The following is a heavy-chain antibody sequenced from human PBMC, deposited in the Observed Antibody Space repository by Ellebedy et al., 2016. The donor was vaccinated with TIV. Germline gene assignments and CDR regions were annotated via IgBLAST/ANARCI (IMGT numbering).Heavy chain of an antibody. Sequence: SVKVSXXASGYTFNSYGINWVRQAPGQGPECMGGIIPLFGTANYAQKKFQDRVTITADESTSTVYMEMRSLRSEDTAVYYCARHLQQYDKSGYLGYWGQGTLVTVSS. CDR3: ARHLQQYDKSGYLGY. CDR1: GYTFNSYG. D-gene: IGHD3-22*01. CDR2: IIPLFGTA. V-gene: IGHV1-69*13. J-gene: IGHJ4*02.